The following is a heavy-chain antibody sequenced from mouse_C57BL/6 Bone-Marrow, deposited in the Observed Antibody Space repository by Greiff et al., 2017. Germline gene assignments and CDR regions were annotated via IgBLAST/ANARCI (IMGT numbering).Heavy chain of an antibody. CDR2: IYPRSGNT. CDR1: GYTFTSYG. Sequence: QVQLQQSGAELARPGASVKLSCKASGYTFTSYGISWVKQRTGQGLEWIGEIYPRSGNTYYNEKFKGKATLTADKSSSTAYMELRSLTSEDSAVYFCERRPGGTYGYGGFAYWGQGTLVTVSA. D-gene: IGHD2-2*01. V-gene: IGHV1-81*01. J-gene: IGHJ3*01. CDR3: ERRPGGTYGYGGFAY.